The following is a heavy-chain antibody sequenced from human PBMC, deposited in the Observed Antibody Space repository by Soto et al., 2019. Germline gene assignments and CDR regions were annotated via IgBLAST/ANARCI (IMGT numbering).Heavy chain of an antibody. Sequence: EVQLLESGGGLVQPGGSLRLSCAASGFTFSSYAMSWVRQAPGKGLEWVSAISGSGGSTYYADSVKGRFTISRDNSKNTLYLQMNSLRAEDTAVYYCAKDLLGPYSNGAYFDYWGQGTLVTVSS. V-gene: IGHV3-23*01. J-gene: IGHJ4*02. CDR3: AKDLLGPYSNGAYFDY. CDR1: GFTFSSYA. D-gene: IGHD4-4*01. CDR2: ISGSGGST.